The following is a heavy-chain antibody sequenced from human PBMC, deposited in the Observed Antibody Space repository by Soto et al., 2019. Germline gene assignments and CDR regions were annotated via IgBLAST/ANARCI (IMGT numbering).Heavy chain of an antibody. CDR2: INAGSGYA. CDR3: ARESGNSGTYDY. V-gene: IGHV1-3*01. CDR1: GYSFTRYA. Sequence: ASVKVSCKASGYSFTRYAVHWVRQAPGQRLEWMGWINAGSGYAKNSQNFQGRVTITRDTSASTAYMEVGSLESEDTAVYYCARESGNSGTYDYWGQGTLVTVSS. D-gene: IGHD1-26*01. J-gene: IGHJ4*02.